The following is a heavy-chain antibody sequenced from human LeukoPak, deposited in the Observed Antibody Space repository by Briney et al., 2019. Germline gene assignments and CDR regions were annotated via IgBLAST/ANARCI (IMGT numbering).Heavy chain of an antibody. V-gene: IGHV4-59*01. CDR1: AYSISSGYY. CDR2: IYSSGIT. CDR3: ARVESTRAIDY. Sequence: SETLSLTCTVSAYSISSGYYWNWIRQPPGKGLEWIGYIYSSGITNYNPSLKSRVTISVDTSKNQFSLKLSSVTAADTAVYYCARVESTRAIDYWGQGTLVTVSS. D-gene: IGHD2-2*01. J-gene: IGHJ4*02.